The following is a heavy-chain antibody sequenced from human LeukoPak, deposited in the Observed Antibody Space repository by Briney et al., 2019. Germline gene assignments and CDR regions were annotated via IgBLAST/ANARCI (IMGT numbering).Heavy chain of an antibody. CDR2: INGDGRTT. D-gene: IGHD2-21*02. CDR3: ARALAAYCGGDCYPGIDY. J-gene: IGHJ4*02. Sequence: PGGSLRLSCSASGFIFSTYTMYWVRQAPGKGLEFVSVINGDGRTTYYADSVKGRFTISRDNSKNTLYLQMNSLRAEDTAVYYCARALAAYCGGDCYPGIDYWGQGTLVTVSS. CDR1: GFIFSTYT. V-gene: IGHV3-64*04.